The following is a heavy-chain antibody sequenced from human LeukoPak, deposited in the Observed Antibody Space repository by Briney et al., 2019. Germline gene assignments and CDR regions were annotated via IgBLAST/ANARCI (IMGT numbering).Heavy chain of an antibody. V-gene: IGHV4-59*08. CDR1: GGSISSYY. CDR3: ASPEMDTAMPAYGY. CDR2: IYYSGST. D-gene: IGHD5-18*01. Sequence: PSETLSLTCTVSGGSISSYYWSWIRQPPGKGLEWIGYIYYSGSTNYNPSLKSRVTISVDTSKNQFSLKLSSVTAADTAVYYCASPEMDTAMPAYGYWGQGTLVTVSS. J-gene: IGHJ4*02.